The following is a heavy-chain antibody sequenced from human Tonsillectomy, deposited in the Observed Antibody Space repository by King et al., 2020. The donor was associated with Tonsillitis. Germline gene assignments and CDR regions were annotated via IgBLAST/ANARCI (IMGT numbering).Heavy chain of an antibody. CDR3: ARTAGTDY. Sequence: VQLVESGAEAKKPGASVKVSCKASGYTFTNYDINWVRQATGQGLEWMGWMNPNSGNAGYAQKFQDRVTMTRNTSISTAYMELNSLRSEDTAVYYCARTAGTDYWGQGTLVTVSS. CDR2: MNPNSGNA. J-gene: IGHJ4*02. CDR1: GYTFTNYD. D-gene: IGHD6-19*01. V-gene: IGHV1-8*02.